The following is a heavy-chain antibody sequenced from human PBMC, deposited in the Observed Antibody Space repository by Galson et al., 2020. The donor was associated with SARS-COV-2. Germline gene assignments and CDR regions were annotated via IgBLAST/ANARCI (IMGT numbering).Heavy chain of an antibody. Sequence: GGSLRLSCAGSGFTFSTYDMPWVRQPKGKGLEWVSVIDRAGDTYYSDSVRGRFNISRDNAKDSLYLQMNSLRVGDTAVYYCVRAGRYGSGTHYYYGMDVWGQGTTVTVSS. V-gene: IGHV3-13*01. J-gene: IGHJ6*02. D-gene: IGHD3-10*01. CDR3: VRAGRYGSGTHYYYGMDV. CDR2: IDRAGDT. CDR1: GFTFSTYD.